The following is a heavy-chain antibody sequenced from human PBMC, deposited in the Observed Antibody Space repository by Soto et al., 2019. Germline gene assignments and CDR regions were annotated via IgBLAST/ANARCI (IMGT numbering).Heavy chain of an antibody. D-gene: IGHD7-27*01. CDR2: IWYDGSKK. Sequence: QVQLVESGGGVVQPGRSLRLSCVASGFTFSNYGMHWVRQAPGKGLEWVAVIWYDGSKKYYADSVKGRFTISRDNSKKTLFLRMNSMTVEDTAMYYCAKDLGRHGGFDMWGQGRVVTVSS. CDR1: GFTFSNYG. V-gene: IGHV3-33*06. J-gene: IGHJ3*02. CDR3: AKDLGRHGGFDM.